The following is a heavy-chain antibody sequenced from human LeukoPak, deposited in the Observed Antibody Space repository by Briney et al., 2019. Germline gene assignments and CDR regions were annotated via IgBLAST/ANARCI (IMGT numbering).Heavy chain of an antibody. Sequence: PGGSLRLSCAASGFTFSSYEMNWVRQAPGKGLEWVSYISSNGSTIYYADSVKGRFTISRDNAKNSLYLQMNSLRTEDTAVYYCAKDVGGSYGALYYWGQGALVTVSS. CDR2: ISSNGSTI. CDR1: GFTFSSYE. D-gene: IGHD1-26*01. CDR3: AKDVGGSYGALYY. V-gene: IGHV3-48*03. J-gene: IGHJ4*02.